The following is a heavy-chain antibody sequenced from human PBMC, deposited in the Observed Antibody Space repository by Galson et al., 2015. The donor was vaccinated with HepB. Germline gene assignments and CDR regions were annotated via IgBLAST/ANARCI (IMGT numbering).Heavy chain of an antibody. CDR2: ISGSGGST. CDR1: GFTFSSYA. Sequence: SLRLSCAASGFTFSSYAMSWVRQAPGKGLEWVSAISGSGGSTYYADSVKGRFTISRDNSKNTLYLQMNSLRTEDTAVYYCAKDPGTCGGDCYFRFEYWGQGTLVTVSS. V-gene: IGHV3-23*01. J-gene: IGHJ4*02. D-gene: IGHD2-21*01. CDR3: AKDPGTCGGDCYFRFEY.